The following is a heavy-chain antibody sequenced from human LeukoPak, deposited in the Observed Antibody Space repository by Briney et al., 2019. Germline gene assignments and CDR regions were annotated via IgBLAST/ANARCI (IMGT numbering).Heavy chain of an antibody. J-gene: IGHJ4*02. D-gene: IGHD3-3*01. CDR2: IKSKGGGETT. CDR3: TWQTTYDFWRMDY. CDR1: GFSFTAAW. Sequence: GGXLRLSCAASGFSFTAAWMRWGGQGPGKGAEWVGRIKSKGGGETTEYAARGRGRFTIEREERKKRMYLQMNGLKTEDTAVYYCTWQTTYDFWRMDYWGLGTLVTVSS. V-gene: IGHV3-15*01.